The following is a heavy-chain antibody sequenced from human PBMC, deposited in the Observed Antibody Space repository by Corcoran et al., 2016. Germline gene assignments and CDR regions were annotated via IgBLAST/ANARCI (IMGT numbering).Heavy chain of an antibody. CDR2: ISSRSSTI. V-gene: IGHV3-48*02. Sequence: EVQLVESGGGLVQPGGSLRLSCAASGFTFSSYSMNWVRQAPGKGLEWVSYISSRSSTIYYADSVKGRFTISRDNAKNSLYLLMNSLRDEDTVWYYCARVRRGDYYGSGSYYIWFDPWGQGTLVTISS. CDR1: GFTFSSYS. J-gene: IGHJ5*02. D-gene: IGHD3-10*01. CDR3: ARVRRGDYYGSGSYYIWFDP.